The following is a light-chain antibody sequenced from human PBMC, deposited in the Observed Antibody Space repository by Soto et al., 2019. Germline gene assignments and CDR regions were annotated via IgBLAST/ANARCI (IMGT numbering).Light chain of an antibody. V-gene: IGKV3-20*01. CDR1: QSVTSSY. J-gene: IGKJ4*01. Sequence: EIVLTQSPGTLSLSPGERATLSCRASQSVTSSYLAWYQQTPGQAPRLLIYGASSRPTGIPDRFSGSGSGTDFTLTISRLDPEDFAVYFCQQFGSSPPLTFGGGTKVEIK. CDR3: QQFGSSPPLT. CDR2: GAS.